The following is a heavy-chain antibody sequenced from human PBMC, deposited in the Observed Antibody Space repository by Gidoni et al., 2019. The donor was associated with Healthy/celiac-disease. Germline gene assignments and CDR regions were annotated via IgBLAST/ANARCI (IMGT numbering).Heavy chain of an antibody. CDR3: ARTFSMITFGGVSPFDY. CDR1: GGSISSSSSY. Sequence: QLQLQESGPGLVKPSETLSLTCTGSGGSISSSSSYWGWIRQPPGKGLEWIGSIYYSGSSYSNPSLKSRVTISVDTSKNQFSLKLSSVTAADTAGYYCARTFSMITFGGVSPFDYWGQGTLVTVSS. D-gene: IGHD3-16*01. J-gene: IGHJ4*02. CDR2: IYYSGSS. V-gene: IGHV4-39*01.